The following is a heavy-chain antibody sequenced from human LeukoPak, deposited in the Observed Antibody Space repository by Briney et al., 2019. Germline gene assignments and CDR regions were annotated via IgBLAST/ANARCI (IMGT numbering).Heavy chain of an antibody. CDR2: IYYSGST. V-gene: IGHV4-59*08. D-gene: IGHD2-2*02. CDR3: ARLRCSSTCCYTGWFDP. CDR1: GGSISSYY. Sequence: PSETLSLTCTVSGGSISSYYWSWLRQPPGKGLEWIGYIYYSGSTNYNPSLKSRVTISVDTFKNQFSLKLSSVTAADTAVYYCARLRCSSTCCYTGWFDPWGQGTLVTVSS. J-gene: IGHJ5*02.